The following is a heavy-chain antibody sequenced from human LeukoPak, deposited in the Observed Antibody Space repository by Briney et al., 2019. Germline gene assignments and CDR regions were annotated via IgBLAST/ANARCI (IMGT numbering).Heavy chain of an antibody. J-gene: IGHJ3*02. CDR2: VYTRGST. D-gene: IGHD2-15*01. CDR3: ARGRYCSADICSGGDAFDI. Sequence: SETLSLTCTVSGGSINNYYCSWIRQPAGKGLEWIGRVYTRGSTNYNPSLKSRVTMSVDTSKNQFSLKLSSVTAADTAVYYCARGRYCSADICSGGDAFDIWGQGTMVSVSS. V-gene: IGHV4-4*07. CDR1: GGSINNYY.